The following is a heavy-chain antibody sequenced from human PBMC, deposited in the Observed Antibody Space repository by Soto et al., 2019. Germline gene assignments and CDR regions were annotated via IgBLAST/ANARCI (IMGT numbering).Heavy chain of an antibody. CDR1: GGSISSGGYS. V-gene: IGHV4-61*08. J-gene: IGHJ4*02. CDR2: IYYSGST. CDR3: ARGSTTEKVDS. Sequence: PSETLSLTCAVSGGSISSGGYSWSWIRQPPGKGLEWIGYIYYSGSTNYNPSLKSRVTISVDTSKNQFSLALTSVTAADTAIYYCARGSTTEKVDSWGQGILVTVSS.